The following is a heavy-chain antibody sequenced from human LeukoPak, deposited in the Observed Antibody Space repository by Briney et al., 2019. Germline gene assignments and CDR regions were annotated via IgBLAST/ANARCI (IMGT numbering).Heavy chain of an antibody. D-gene: IGHD1-1*01. CDR3: ARDAGTSYHYYYYYGMDV. V-gene: IGHV4-4*07. Sequence: SETLSLTCTVSGGSISSYYWSWIRQPAGKGLEWIGRIYTSGSINYNPSLKSRVTMSVDTSKNQFSPKLSSVTAADTAVYYCARDAGTSYHYYYYYGMDVWGQGTTVTVSS. J-gene: IGHJ6*02. CDR1: GGSISSYY. CDR2: IYTSGSI.